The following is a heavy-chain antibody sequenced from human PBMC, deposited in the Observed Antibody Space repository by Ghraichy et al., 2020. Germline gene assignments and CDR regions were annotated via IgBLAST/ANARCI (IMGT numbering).Heavy chain of an antibody. Sequence: SETLSLTCAVYGGSFSDYLWSWIRQSPGTGLEWIGEINHIGNTNYNPSLKSRMSMSVDTSKNQFSLKVTSVTAADTAIYYCARVVVAGTFYNGLDVWAKGPRSPSL. D-gene: IGHD2-15*01. J-gene: IGHJ6*02. CDR2: INHIGNT. V-gene: IGHV4-34*01. CDR1: GGSFSDYL. CDR3: ARVVVAGTFYNGLDV.